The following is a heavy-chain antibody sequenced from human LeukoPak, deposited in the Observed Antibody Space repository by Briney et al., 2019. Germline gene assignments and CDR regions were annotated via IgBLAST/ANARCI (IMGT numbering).Heavy chain of an antibody. CDR1: GXTFSSYS. CDR3: ARDSTYYDFWSGYHY. CDR2: ISSSSSYI. D-gene: IGHD3-3*01. V-gene: IGHV3-21*01. J-gene: IGHJ4*02. Sequence: PGGSLRLSCAASGXTFSSYSMNWVRQAPGKGLEWVSSISSSSSYIYYADSVKGRFTISRDNAKNSLYLQMNSLRAEDTAVYYCARDSTYYDFWSGYHYWGQGTLVTVSS.